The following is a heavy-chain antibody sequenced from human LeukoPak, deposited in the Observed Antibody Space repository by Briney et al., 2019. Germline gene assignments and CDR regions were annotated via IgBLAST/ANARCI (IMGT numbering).Heavy chain of an antibody. CDR3: AREERWLQKRGPYDAFDI. J-gene: IGHJ3*02. D-gene: IGHD5-24*01. CDR1: GGSISSYY. V-gene: IGHV4-59*01. CDR2: IYYSGGT. Sequence: SETLSLTCTVSGGSISSYYWSWIRQPPGKGLEWVGYIYYSGGTNYNPSLKSRVTISVDTSKNQFSLKLSSVTAADTAVYYCAREERWLQKRGPYDAFDIWGQGTMVTVSS.